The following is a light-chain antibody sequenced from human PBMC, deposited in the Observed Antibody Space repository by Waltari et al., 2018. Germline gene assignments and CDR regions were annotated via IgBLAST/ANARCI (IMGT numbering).Light chain of an antibody. J-gene: IGKJ4*01. V-gene: IGKV1-33*01. CDR3: QQYDNLPLT. CDR1: QDISNY. CDR2: DAS. Sequence: DIQMTQSPSSLSASVGDRVTITCQARQDISNYLNWFQQKPGQAPKLLIYDASNLETGVPSMFSGNKSGTDFTFTISSLQPEDIATYYCQQYDNLPLTFGGGTKVEIK.